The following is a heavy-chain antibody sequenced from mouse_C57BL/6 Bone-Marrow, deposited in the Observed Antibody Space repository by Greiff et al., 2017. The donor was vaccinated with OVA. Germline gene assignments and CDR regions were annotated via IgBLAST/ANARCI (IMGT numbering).Heavy chain of an antibody. J-gene: IGHJ2*01. CDR1: GYTFTDYY. CDR3: VLTAYYFDY. D-gene: IGHD4-1*01. V-gene: IGHV1-77*01. Sequence: VQLQQSGAELVKPGASVKISCKASGYTFTDYYINWVKQRPGQGLEWIGKIGPGSGSTYYNEKFKSKATLTVDTSSSTAYMQLSSLTSEDSAVYYCVLTAYYFDYWGQGTTLTVSS. CDR2: IGPGSGST.